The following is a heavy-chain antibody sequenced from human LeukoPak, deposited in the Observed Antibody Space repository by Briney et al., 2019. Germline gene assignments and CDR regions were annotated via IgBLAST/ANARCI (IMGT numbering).Heavy chain of an antibody. V-gene: IGHV1-18*01. CDR1: GYTFTSYG. J-gene: IGHJ3*02. CDR2: ISAYNGNT. CDR3: ARDRINPKYPDAFDI. D-gene: IGHD2-2*01. Sequence: GASVKVSCKASGYTFTSYGISWVRQAPGQGLEWMGWISAYNGNTNYAQKLQGRVTMTTDTSTSTAYMGLRSLRSDDTAVYYCARDRINPKYPDAFDIWGQGTMVTVSS.